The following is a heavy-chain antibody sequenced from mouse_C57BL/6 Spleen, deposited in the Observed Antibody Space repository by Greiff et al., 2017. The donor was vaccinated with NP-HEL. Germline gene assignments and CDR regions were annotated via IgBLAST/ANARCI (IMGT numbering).Heavy chain of an antibody. CDR3: ARDSSGFFAY. J-gene: IGHJ3*01. D-gene: IGHD3-2*02. CDR2: IDPSDSET. V-gene: IGHV1-52*01. CDR1: GYTFTSYW. Sequence: QVHVKQSGAELVRPGSSVKLSCKASGYTFTSYWMHWVKQRPIQGLEWIGNIDPSDSETHYNQKFKDKATLTVDKSSSTAYMQLSSLTSEDSAVYYCARDSSGFFAYWGQGTLVTVSA.